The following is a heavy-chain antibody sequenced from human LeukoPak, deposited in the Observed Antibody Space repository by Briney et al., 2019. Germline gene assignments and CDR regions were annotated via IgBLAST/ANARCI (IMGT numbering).Heavy chain of an antibody. CDR1: GFTFSSYG. CDR2: ISYDGSNK. V-gene: IGHV3-30*18. J-gene: IGHJ4*02. Sequence: GGSLRLSCAASGFTFSSYGMHWVRQAPGKGLEWVAVISYDGSNKYYADSVKGRFTISRDNSKNTLYLQMNSLRAEDTAVYYCAKNKGYSSGFFDYWGQGALVTVSS. D-gene: IGHD6-19*01. CDR3: AKNKGYSSGFFDY.